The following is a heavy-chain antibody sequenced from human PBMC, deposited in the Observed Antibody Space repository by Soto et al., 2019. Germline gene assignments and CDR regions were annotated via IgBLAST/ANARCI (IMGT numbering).Heavy chain of an antibody. CDR2: ISGSGGST. D-gene: IGHD4-4*01. Sequence: HPGGSLRLSCAASGFTFSSYAISWVRQAPGKGLEWVSAISGSGGSTYYADSVKGRFTTSRDNSKNTLYLQMNSQRAEDTAVYYCAKDPVYSNYFDYWGQGTLVTVSS. V-gene: IGHV3-23*01. CDR1: GFTFSSYA. J-gene: IGHJ4*02. CDR3: AKDPVYSNYFDY.